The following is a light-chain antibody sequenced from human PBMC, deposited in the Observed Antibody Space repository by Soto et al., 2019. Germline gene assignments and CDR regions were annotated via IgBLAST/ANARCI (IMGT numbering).Light chain of an antibody. CDR1: QSIYNK. Sequence: EIVMTQSPATLSVSPGERVTLSCRASQSIYNKVAWYQQKPGQAPRLLIYGASSRATGIPDRFSGSGSGTDFTLTISRLESEDFAVYYCKRYNTWKPITVGQGTRLESK. CDR3: KRYNTWKPIT. CDR2: GAS. V-gene: IGKV3D-15*01. J-gene: IGKJ5*01.